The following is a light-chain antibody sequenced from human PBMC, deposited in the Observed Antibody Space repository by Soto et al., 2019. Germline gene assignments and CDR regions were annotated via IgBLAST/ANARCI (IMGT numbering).Light chain of an antibody. CDR1: SSDVGGYNY. Sequence: QSVLTQPAPVSGSPGQSITISCTGTSSDVGGYNYVSWYQQHPGKAPKFMIYDVSNRPSGVSNRFSGSKSGNTASLTISGLQAEDEADYYCSSYTISNTRQIVFGTGTKVTVL. J-gene: IGLJ1*01. CDR2: DVS. V-gene: IGLV2-14*01. CDR3: SSYTISNTRQIV.